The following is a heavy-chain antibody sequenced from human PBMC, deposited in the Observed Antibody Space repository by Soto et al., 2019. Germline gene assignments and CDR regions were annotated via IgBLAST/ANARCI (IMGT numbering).Heavy chain of an antibody. CDR3: ARDTYYDFWSGQSNYYYYYGMDV. V-gene: IGHV3-30-3*01. Sequence: PGGSLRLSCAASGFTFSSYAMHWVRQAPGKGLEWVAVISYDGSNKYYADSVKGRFTISRDNSKNTLYLQMNSLRAEDTAVYYCARDTYYDFWSGQSNYYYYYGMDVWGQGTTVTVSS. D-gene: IGHD3-3*01. J-gene: IGHJ6*02. CDR1: GFTFSSYA. CDR2: ISYDGSNK.